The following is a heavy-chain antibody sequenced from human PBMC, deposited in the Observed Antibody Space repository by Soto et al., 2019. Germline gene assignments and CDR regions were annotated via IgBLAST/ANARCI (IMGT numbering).Heavy chain of an antibody. CDR3: AREGDCSSTSCPNWFDP. J-gene: IGHJ5*02. CDR1: GGSVSSGSYY. D-gene: IGHD2-2*01. V-gene: IGHV4-61*01. CDR2: IYYSGST. Sequence: TLSLTCTVSGGSVSSGSYYWSWIRQPPGKGLEWIGYIYYSGSTNYNPSLKSRVTISVDTSKNQFSLKLSSVTAADTAVYYCAREGDCSSTSCPNWFDPWGQGTLVTVSS.